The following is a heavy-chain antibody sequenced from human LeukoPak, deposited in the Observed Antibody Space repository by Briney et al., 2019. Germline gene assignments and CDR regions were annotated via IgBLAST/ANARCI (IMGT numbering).Heavy chain of an antibody. D-gene: IGHD4-17*01. CDR2: IYPGDSDT. J-gene: IGHJ4*02. CDR1: GYSFTTYW. V-gene: IGHV5-51*01. Sequence: GESLKISCKGSGYSFTTYWIGWVRQMPGKGLEWMGIIYPGDSDTRYSPSFQGQVTISADKSISTAYLQWSSLKASDTAMYYCARHLAMTTVTTLFDYWGQGTLVTVSS. CDR3: ARHLAMTTVTTLFDY.